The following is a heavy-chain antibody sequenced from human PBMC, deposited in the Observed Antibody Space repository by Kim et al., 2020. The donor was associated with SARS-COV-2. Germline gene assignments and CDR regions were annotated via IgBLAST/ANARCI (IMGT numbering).Heavy chain of an antibody. Sequence: GGSLRLSCAASGFTFSSYAMSWVRQAPGKGLEWVSAISGSGGSTYYADSVKGRFTISRDNSKNQLYLQMNSLRAEDTAVYYCAKDPDWNDVYYWGQRTLVTVSS. V-gene: IGHV3-23*01. CDR3: AKDPDWNDVYY. CDR2: ISGSGGST. D-gene: IGHD1-1*01. CDR1: GFTFSSYA. J-gene: IGHJ4*02.